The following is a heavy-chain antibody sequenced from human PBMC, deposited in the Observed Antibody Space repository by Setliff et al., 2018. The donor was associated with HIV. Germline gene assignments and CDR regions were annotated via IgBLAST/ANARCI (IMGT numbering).Heavy chain of an antibody. D-gene: IGHD6-13*01. Sequence: PGGSLRLSCVASGFTVISKSMSWVRQAPGKGLEWVSVIYSGGSTYYADSVKGRFTISRGNAKNSLYLQMNSLRAEDTAVYYCARDLSPGITAPLDYWGQGTLVTVSS. J-gene: IGHJ4*02. V-gene: IGHV3-66*01. CDR1: GFTVISKS. CDR3: ARDLSPGITAPLDY. CDR2: IYSGGST.